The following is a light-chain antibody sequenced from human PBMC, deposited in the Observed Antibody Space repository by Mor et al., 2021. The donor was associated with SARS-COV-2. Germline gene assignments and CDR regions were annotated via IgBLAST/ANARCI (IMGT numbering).Light chain of an antibody. V-gene: IGKV1-5*03. CDR2: KVS. CDR3: QQYNSYPLT. J-gene: IGKJ4*01. Sequence: NAPKLRISKVSTLESGVPSRFSGSGSGTEFTLTISSLQPDDFATYYCQQYNSYPLTFAGGTKVEIK.